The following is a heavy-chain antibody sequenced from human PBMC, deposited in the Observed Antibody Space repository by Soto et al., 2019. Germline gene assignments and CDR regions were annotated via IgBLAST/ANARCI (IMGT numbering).Heavy chain of an antibody. Sequence: QVQLVQSGAEVKKPGASVKVSCKASGYTFTGYYMHWVRQAPGQGLEWMGWINRNSGGTNYAQKFTGWVTMTRDTSISTAYMELSRLRSDDTAVYYCASSQVTTEGWFDPWGQGTLVTVSS. D-gene: IGHD4-17*01. CDR1: GYTFTGYY. CDR2: INRNSGGT. J-gene: IGHJ5*02. V-gene: IGHV1-2*04. CDR3: ASSQVTTEGWFDP.